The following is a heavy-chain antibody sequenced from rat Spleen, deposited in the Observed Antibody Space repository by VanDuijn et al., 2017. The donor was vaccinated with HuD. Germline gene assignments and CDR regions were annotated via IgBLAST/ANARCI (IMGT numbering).Heavy chain of an antibody. D-gene: IGHD4-3*01. J-gene: IGHJ4*01. V-gene: IGHV5-29*01. CDR3: ARHGRGGTTYHYVMDV. CDR2: ISYDGRST. CDR1: GFTFSNYG. Sequence: EVQLVESGGGLVQPGRSLKLSCAASGFTFSNYGMAWVRQAPTKGLEWVATISYDGRSTFYRDSVRDRFTISRDNGKNILYLQIDSLKPEDTATYYCARHGRGGTTYHYVMDVWGQGASVTVSS.